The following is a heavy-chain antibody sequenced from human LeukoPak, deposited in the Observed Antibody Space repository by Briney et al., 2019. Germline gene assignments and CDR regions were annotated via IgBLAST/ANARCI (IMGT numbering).Heavy chain of an antibody. V-gene: IGHV3-21*01. J-gene: IGHJ4*02. CDR1: GGSISSSS. Sequence: PSETLSLTCTVSGGSISSSSYYWGWIRQPPGKGLEWVSSISSSSSYIYYADSVKGRFTISRDNSKNTLYLQMNSLRAEDTAIYYCAKAPAGNYFGVSGDYWGQGTLVTVSS. CDR2: ISSSSSYI. CDR3: AKAPAGNYFGVSGDY. D-gene: IGHD1-7*01.